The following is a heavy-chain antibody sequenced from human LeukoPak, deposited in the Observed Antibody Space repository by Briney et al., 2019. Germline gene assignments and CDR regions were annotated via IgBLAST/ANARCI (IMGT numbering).Heavy chain of an antibody. CDR3: ARRSSGWYYFDY. J-gene: IGHJ4*02. CDR2: IHPGDSGA. D-gene: IGHD6-19*01. Sequence: GESLKISCKGSGYSFTTYLIAWVRQMPGKGLEWMGIIHPGDSGARYSPSFQGQVTISADKSISTAYLQWSSLKASDTAMYYCARRSSGWYYFDYWGQGTLVTVSS. V-gene: IGHV5-51*01. CDR1: GYSFTTYL.